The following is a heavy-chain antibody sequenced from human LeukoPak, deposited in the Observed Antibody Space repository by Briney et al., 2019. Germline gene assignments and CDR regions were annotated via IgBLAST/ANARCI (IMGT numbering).Heavy chain of an antibody. Sequence: ASVKVSCKASGGTFINYAINWVRQAPGQGLEWMGGIIPIFCTTNHAQKFQGRVRITADKSTRTAYMELSSLRSEDTAVYYCARPRFPYYRLSGADYQYMDVWGEGTTVTVSS. V-gene: IGHV1-69*06. CDR2: IIPIFCTT. J-gene: IGHJ6*03. D-gene: IGHD2/OR15-2a*01. CDR3: ARPRFPYYRLSGADYQYMDV. CDR1: GGTFINYA.